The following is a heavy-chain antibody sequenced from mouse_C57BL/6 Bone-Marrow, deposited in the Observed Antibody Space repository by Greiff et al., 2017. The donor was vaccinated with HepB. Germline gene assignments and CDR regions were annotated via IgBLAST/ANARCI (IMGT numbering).Heavy chain of an antibody. V-gene: IGHV1-50*01. D-gene: IGHD4-1*01. CDR2: IDPSDSYT. J-gene: IGHJ3*01. Sequence: QVQLQQPGAELVKPGASVKLSCKASGYTFTSYWMQWVKQRPGQGLEWIGEIDPSDSYTNYNQKVKGKATLTVDTSSSTAYMQLSSLTSEDSAVYYCAKNGDGAWFAYWGQGTLVTVSA. CDR3: AKNGDGAWFAY. CDR1: GYTFTSYW.